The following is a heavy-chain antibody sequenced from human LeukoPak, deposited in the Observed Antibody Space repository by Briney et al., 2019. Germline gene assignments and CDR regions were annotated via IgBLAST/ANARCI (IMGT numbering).Heavy chain of an antibody. Sequence: SETLSLTCTVSGGSISTSNYYWGWVRQPPGKGLEWIGNIFYSGSTYYSPSLKSRFTISLDTSKNQFSLKLSSVTAANTALYYCARGLSAARGWFDPWGQGTLVTVSS. CDR2: IFYSGST. J-gene: IGHJ5*02. CDR3: ARGLSAARGWFDP. CDR1: GGSISTSNYY. V-gene: IGHV4-39*07. D-gene: IGHD6-6*01.